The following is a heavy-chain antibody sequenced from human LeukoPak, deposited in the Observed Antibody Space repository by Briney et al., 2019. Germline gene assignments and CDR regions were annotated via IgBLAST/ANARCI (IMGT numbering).Heavy chain of an antibody. CDR2: VKSNPDGGTT. V-gene: IGHV3-15*01. Sequence: PGGSLRLSCVASGLTFRNVWMSWVRQAPGKGLEWVGRVKSNPDGGTTDYAAPVKGRFTISRDDSKNTQYLEMDSLKTEDTAVYYCTTGGGGTYSSDFWGQGTRVTVSS. CDR1: GLTFRNVW. CDR3: TTGGGGTYSSDF. D-gene: IGHD1-26*01. J-gene: IGHJ4*02.